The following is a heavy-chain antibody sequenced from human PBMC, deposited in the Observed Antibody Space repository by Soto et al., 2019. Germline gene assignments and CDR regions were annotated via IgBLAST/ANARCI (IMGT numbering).Heavy chain of an antibody. J-gene: IGHJ1*01. CDR3: AKDVHYDIVTGIEYFHH. D-gene: IGHD3-9*01. V-gene: IGHV3-23*01. CDR1: GFPFSSYA. CDR2: ISGSARST. Sequence: HPGGSLRLSCAASGFPFSSYAMSWVRRAPGKGLEWVSAISGSARSTKYADSVKGRFTISRDNSKNTLFLQMSSLRAEDTAVYYCAKDVHYDIVTGIEYFHHWAQGTLVTVSS.